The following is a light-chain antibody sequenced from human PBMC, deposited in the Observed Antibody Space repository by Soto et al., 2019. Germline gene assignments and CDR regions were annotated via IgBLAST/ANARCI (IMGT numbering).Light chain of an antibody. CDR2: GAS. CDR1: QSVSSN. V-gene: IGKV3-15*01. CDR3: QQYNNWPWT. J-gene: IGKJ1*01. Sequence: ETVMTQSPATLSVSPGERATLSCRASQSVSSNLAWYQKRPGQAPRLLIYGASTRATGIPAKFSGSGSGTELTLTISSLQSEDFAVYYCQQYNNWPWTFGQGTKVQIK.